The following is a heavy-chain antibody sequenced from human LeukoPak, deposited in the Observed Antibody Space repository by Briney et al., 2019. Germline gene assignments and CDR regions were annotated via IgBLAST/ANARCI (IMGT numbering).Heavy chain of an antibody. CDR3: AKVAGYFDY. CDR2: IDSNSNFM. D-gene: IGHD6-13*01. J-gene: IGHJ4*02. V-gene: IGHV3-21*04. CDR1: GFTFGLYS. Sequence: PGGSLRLSCAASGFTFGLYSMTWVRQAPGKGLEWVSLIDSNSNFMNYADSVKGRFTISRDNSKNTLYLQMNSLRAEDTAVYYCAKVAGYFDYWGQGTLVTVSS.